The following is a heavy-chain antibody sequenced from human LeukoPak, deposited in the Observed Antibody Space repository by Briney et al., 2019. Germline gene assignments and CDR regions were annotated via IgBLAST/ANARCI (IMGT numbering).Heavy chain of an antibody. CDR1: GGSFSGYY. V-gene: IGHV4-34*01. CDR2: IYYSGST. CDR3: ARKNYYDSSGYYFDY. D-gene: IGHD3-22*01. J-gene: IGHJ4*02. Sequence: SETLSLTCAVYGGSFSGYYWSWIRQPPGKGLEWIGSIYYSGSTYYNPSLKSRVTISVDTSKNQFSLKLSSVTAADTAVYYCARKNYYDSSGYYFDYWGQGTLVTVSS.